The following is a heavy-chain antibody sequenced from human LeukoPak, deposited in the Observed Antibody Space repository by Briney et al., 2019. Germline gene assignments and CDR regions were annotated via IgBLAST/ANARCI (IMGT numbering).Heavy chain of an antibody. V-gene: IGHV4-39*07. Sequence: SETLSLTCTVSGGSISSSSYYWGWIRQPPGKGLEWIGSIYYSGSTYYNPSLKSRVTISVDTSKNQFSLKLSSVTAADTAVYYCASSIAVAGLFNYYCGMDVWGQGTTVTVSS. CDR3: ASSIAVAGLFNYYCGMDV. D-gene: IGHD6-19*01. J-gene: IGHJ6*02. CDR1: GGSISSSSYY. CDR2: IYYSGST.